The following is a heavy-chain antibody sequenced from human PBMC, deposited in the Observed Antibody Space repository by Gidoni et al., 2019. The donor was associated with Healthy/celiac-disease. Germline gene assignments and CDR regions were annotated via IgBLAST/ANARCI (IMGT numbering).Heavy chain of an antibody. D-gene: IGHD3-22*01. CDR3: ARMFRSYYDSSGYYFDY. Sequence: QVTLRESGPALVKPTQTLTLTCTFSGFSLSTSGMCVSWIRQPPGKALEWLALIDWDDDKYYSTSLKTRLTISKDTSKNQVVLTMTNMDPVDTATYYCARMFRSYYDSSGYYFDYWCQGTLVTVSS. V-gene: IGHV2-70*01. CDR1: GFSLSTSGMC. CDR2: IDWDDDK. J-gene: IGHJ4*02.